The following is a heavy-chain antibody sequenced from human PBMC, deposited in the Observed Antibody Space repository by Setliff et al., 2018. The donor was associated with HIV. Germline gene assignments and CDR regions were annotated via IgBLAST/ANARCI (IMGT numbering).Heavy chain of an antibody. J-gene: IGHJ6*03. D-gene: IGHD3-10*01. CDR1: GYSISSDCY. CDR3: VRRKSELRLISDYMDV. Sequence: PSETLSLTCVVSGYSISSDCYWGWLRQAPGKGLDWIGTIYHSGTTYYSPTLKSRVSMSMDTSRNQFSLKLSSVTAADTAIYYCVRRKSELRLISDYMDVWGKGTTVTVSS. V-gene: IGHV4-38-2*01. CDR2: IYHSGTT.